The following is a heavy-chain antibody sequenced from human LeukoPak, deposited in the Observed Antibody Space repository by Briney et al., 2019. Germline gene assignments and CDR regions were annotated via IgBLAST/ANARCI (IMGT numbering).Heavy chain of an antibody. Sequence: GESLQISFKASGYFFTSYWIGWVRPLPGKGLEWMGIINPSDSDTRYSPSFQGQVTISADKSISTVYLQWSSLKASDTAKYYCAKGYSRVDYWGQGTLVTVSS. D-gene: IGHD5-12*01. CDR1: GYFFTSYW. J-gene: IGHJ4*02. CDR2: INPSDSDT. V-gene: IGHV5-51*01. CDR3: AKGYSRVDY.